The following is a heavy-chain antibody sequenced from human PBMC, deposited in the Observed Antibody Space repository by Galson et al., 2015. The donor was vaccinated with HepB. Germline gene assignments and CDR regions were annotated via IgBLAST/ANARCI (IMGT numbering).Heavy chain of an antibody. CDR2: INAGNGNT. D-gene: IGHD4-11*01. CDR3: ARDKTVTDYYYYYGMDV. Sequence: SVKVSCKASGYTFTSYAMHWVRQAPGQRLEWMGWINAGNGNTKYSQKFQGRVTITRDTSASTAYMELSSLRSEDTAVYYCARDKTVTDYYYYYGMDVWGQGTTVTVSS. CDR1: GYTFTSYA. V-gene: IGHV1-3*01. J-gene: IGHJ6*02.